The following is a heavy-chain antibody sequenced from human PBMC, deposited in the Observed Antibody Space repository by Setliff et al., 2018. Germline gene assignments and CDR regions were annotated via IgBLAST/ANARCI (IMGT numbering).Heavy chain of an antibody. CDR2: ISAYNGNT. V-gene: IGHV1-18*01. CDR3: AKDRGRFTSPFSTMKDY. D-gene: IGHD3-22*01. CDR1: GYTFTSYG. Sequence: ASVKVSCKASGYTFTSYGISWVRQAPGQGLEWMGWISAYNGNTNYAQKLQGRVTMTTDTSTSTAYMELRSLRSDDTAVYYCAKDRGRFTSPFSTMKDYWGQGTLVTVSS. J-gene: IGHJ4*02.